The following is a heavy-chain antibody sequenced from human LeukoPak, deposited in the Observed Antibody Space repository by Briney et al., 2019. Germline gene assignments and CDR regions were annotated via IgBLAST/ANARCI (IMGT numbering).Heavy chain of an antibody. J-gene: IGHJ4*02. D-gene: IGHD2-15*01. CDR3: AKDRGYCSGGSCYPYYFDY. Sequence: PGGSLRLSCAASGFTFSSYGMHWVRQAPGKGLEWVAFIRYDGSNKYYADSVKGRLTISRDNSKNTLYLQMNSLRAEDTAVYYCAKDRGYCSGGSCYPYYFDYWGQGTLVTVSS. CDR2: IRYDGSNK. V-gene: IGHV3-30*02. CDR1: GFTFSSYG.